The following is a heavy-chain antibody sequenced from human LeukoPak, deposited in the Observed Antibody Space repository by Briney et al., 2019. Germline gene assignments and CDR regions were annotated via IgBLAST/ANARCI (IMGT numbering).Heavy chain of an antibody. D-gene: IGHD6-13*01. CDR3: ARIWGSSWYGREHFQH. CDR2: IYYSGST. Sequence: SETLSFTCTVSGGSISSSSYYWGWIRQPPGKGLEWIGSIYYSGSTYYNPSLKSRVTISVDTSKNQFSLKLSSVTAADTAVYYCARIWGSSWYGREHFQHWGQGTLVTVSS. CDR1: GGSISSSSYY. J-gene: IGHJ1*01. V-gene: IGHV4-39*01.